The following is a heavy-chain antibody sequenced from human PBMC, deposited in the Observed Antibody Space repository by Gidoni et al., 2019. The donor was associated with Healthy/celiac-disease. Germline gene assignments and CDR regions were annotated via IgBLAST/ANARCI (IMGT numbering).Heavy chain of an antibody. J-gene: IGHJ6*02. CDR2: IYYSGST. CDR3: ARDYGDYVDYYYYYGMDV. D-gene: IGHD4-17*01. V-gene: IGHV4-39*07. Sequence: LQLQESGPGLVKPSEPLSLTCTVPGGSISSSSYYWGWIRPPPGKGLEGIGSIYYSGSTYYNPSLKSRVTISVDTSKNQFSLKLSSVTAADTAVYYCARDYGDYVDYYYYYGMDVWGQGTTVTVSS. CDR1: GGSISSSSYY.